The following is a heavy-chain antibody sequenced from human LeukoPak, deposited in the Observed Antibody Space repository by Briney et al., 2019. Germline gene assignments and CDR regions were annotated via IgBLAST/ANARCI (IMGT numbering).Heavy chain of an antibody. CDR2: IDTDDDT. CDR1: GFSFSSFD. CDR3: ARVGSTYYYGPGSPLDL. D-gene: IGHD3-10*01. Sequence: GGSLRLSCAASGFSFSSFDMHWVRQPTGKGLEWVSVIDTDDDTDYAGSVTGRFTISRENAENSLFLQMNNLRAGDTAMYYCARVGSTYYYGPGSPLDLWGRGTLVTVSS. V-gene: IGHV3-13*04. J-gene: IGHJ2*01.